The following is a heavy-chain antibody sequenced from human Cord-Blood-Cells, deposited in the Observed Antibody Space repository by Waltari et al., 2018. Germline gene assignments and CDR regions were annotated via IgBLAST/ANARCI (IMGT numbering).Heavy chain of an antibody. Sequence: QVQLPESGPGLVKPSGTLFLTCAVSGGSLRRSNRWSGVRQPPGKGLEWIGEIYHSGSTNYNPSLKSRVTISVDKSKNQFSLKLSSVTAADTAVYYCAVLQPYAPNDYWGQGTLVTVSS. V-gene: IGHV4-4*02. J-gene: IGHJ4*02. CDR1: GGSLRRSNR. CDR3: AVLQPYAPNDY. D-gene: IGHD2-2*01. CDR2: IYHSGST.